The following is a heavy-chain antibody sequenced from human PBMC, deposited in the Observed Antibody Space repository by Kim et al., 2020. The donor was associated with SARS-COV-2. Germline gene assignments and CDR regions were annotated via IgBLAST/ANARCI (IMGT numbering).Heavy chain of an antibody. Sequence: TSRVTISVDTSKNQFSLKLSSVTAADPAVYYCARQQHIVVVTAIRFWFDPWGQGTLVTVSS. J-gene: IGHJ5*02. D-gene: IGHD2-21*02. V-gene: IGHV4-39*01. CDR3: ARQQHIVVVTAIRFWFDP.